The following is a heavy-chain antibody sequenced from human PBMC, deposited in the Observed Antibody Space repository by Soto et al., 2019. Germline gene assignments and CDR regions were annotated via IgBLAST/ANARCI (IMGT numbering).Heavy chain of an antibody. CDR3: ARSGGDNHHCYHMDV. CDR1: GFTFKTCL. CDR2: IDPDGSTT. J-gene: IGHJ6*02. V-gene: IGHV3-74*01. Sequence: PGGSLRLSCAASGFTFKTCLLNCVRQVPWKGLVWFSHIDPDGSTTTYADSVNGLFTISRDNAKNTLYLQMNSLRDEDTAVYYCARSGGDNHHCYHMDVWGQGASVTVSS. D-gene: IGHD2-21*02.